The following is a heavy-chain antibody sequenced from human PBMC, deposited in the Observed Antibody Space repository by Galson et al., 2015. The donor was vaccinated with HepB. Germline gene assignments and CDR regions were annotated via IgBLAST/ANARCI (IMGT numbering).Heavy chain of an antibody. V-gene: IGHV3-30*04. CDR2: ISNDGSNQ. Sequence: SLRLSCAASGFTFSNHAMHWVRQAPGKGLEWVAVISNDGSNQFYGDSVQGRFSIARDNSRNTLYLQMNSLKSGDTAVYYCAGGIPRTTDYINKHFCSGLDVWGQGTTVTVSS. D-gene: IGHD4-11*01. CDR1: GFTFSNHA. J-gene: IGHJ6*02. CDR3: AGGIPRTTDYINKHFCSGLDV.